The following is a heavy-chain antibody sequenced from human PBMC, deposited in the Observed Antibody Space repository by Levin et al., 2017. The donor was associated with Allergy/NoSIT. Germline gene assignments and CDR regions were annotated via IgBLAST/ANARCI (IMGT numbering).Heavy chain of an antibody. CDR3: AKSQGPRTVKVVPAAGYGMDV. D-gene: IGHD2-2*01. CDR2: ISYDGSNK. Sequence: PGGSLRLSCAASGFTFSSYGMHWVRQAPGKGLEWVAVISYDGSNKYYADSVKGRFTISRDNSKNTLYLQMNSLRAEDTAVYYCAKSQGPRTVKVVPAAGYGMDVWGQGTTVTVSS. CDR1: GFTFSSYG. J-gene: IGHJ6*02. V-gene: IGHV3-30*18.